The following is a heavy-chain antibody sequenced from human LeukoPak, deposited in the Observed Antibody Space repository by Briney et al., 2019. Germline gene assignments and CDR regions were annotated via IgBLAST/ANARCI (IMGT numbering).Heavy chain of an antibody. V-gene: IGHV3-23*01. J-gene: IGHJ6*02. CDR1: GFTFSSYA. D-gene: IGHD6-13*01. Sequence: GGSLRLSCAASGFTFSSYAMSWVRQAPGKGLEWVSAISGSGGSTYYADSVKGRFTVSRDNSKNTLYLQMNSLRAEDTAVYYCAKPPRYSSSWYLDGWYYGMDVWGQGTTVTVSS. CDR2: ISGSGGST. CDR3: AKPPRYSSSWYLDGWYYGMDV.